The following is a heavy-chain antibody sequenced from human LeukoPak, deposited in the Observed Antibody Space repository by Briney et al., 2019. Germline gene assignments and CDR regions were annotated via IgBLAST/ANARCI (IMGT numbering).Heavy chain of an antibody. CDR2: ISKDGSDM. D-gene: IGHD3-16*01. CDR3: AKGSVKSRDYPFHY. J-gene: IGHJ4*02. CDR1: GFAFSSYA. Sequence: GRSLRLSCVVSGFAFSSYAIHWVRQAPGKGLDWVAAISKDGSDMYYADSVKGLFTISRDNSKSTLYLQMNSLRAEDTAVYYCAKGSVKSRDYPFHYWGQGTLVTVSS. V-gene: IGHV3-30*04.